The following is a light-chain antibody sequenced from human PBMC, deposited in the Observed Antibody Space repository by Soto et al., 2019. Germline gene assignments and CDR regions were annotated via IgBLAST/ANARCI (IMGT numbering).Light chain of an antibody. CDR3: QQYNSYSSWT. J-gene: IGKJ1*01. Sequence: DIQMTQSPSTLSASVGDRVTITCRASQSISSCLAWYQQKPGKAPKLLIYDASSLASGVPSRFSGSGSGTEFPLTISSLPHDDFATYYCQQYNSYSSWTFGQGTKVEIK. V-gene: IGKV1-5*01. CDR2: DAS. CDR1: QSISSC.